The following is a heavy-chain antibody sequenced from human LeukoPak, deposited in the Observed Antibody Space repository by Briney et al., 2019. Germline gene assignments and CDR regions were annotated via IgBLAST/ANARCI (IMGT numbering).Heavy chain of an antibody. V-gene: IGHV5-51*01. J-gene: IGHJ4*02. D-gene: IGHD6-13*01. Sequence: GESLKISGKGSGYRFTSYWIGWVRQMPGKGLGWMGIIYPGDSDTTYSPSFQGQVTISADKSISTAYLQWSSLKASDTAMYYCARTAAGFVEGLDYSGQGTLVTASS. CDR1: GYRFTSYW. CDR2: IYPGDSDT. CDR3: ARTAAGFVEGLDY.